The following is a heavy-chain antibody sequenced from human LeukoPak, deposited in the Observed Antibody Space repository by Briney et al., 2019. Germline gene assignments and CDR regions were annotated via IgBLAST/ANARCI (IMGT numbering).Heavy chain of an antibody. CDR3: AREVIEDWFDP. J-gene: IGHJ5*02. V-gene: IGHV4-31*03. CDR2: IYYSGST. Sequence: SETLSLTCTVSGGSISSGAYYWNWIRQHPGKGLEWIGYIYYSGSTYYNPSLESRVTMSVDTSKNQFSLKLSSVIAADTAVYYCAREVIEDWFDPWGQGTLVTVSS. D-gene: IGHD2/OR15-2a*01. CDR1: GGSISSGAYY.